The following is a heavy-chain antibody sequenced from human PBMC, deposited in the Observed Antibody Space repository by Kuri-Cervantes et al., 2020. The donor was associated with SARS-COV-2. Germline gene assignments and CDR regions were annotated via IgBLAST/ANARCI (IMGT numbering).Heavy chain of an antibody. D-gene: IGHD5-18*01. CDR2: IKSKTDGGTT. Sequence: ETLSLTCAASGFTFSNAWMNWVRQAPGKGLEWVGRIKSKTDGGTTDYAAPVKGRFTISRDDSKNTLYLQMNSLRAEDTAVYYCALRGGYSYGYYFDYWGQGTLVTVSS. V-gene: IGHV3-15*07. CDR3: ALRGGYSYGYYFDY. J-gene: IGHJ4*02. CDR1: GFTFSNAW.